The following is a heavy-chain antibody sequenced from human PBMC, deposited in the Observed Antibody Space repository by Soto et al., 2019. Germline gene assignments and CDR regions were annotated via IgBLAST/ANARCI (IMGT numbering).Heavy chain of an antibody. J-gene: IGHJ6*02. D-gene: IGHD3-9*01. CDR1: GYTFTGYY. CDR3: AADNGVGDYDILTGRKYYYYGMYV. Sequence: SVKVSCKASGYTFTGYYMHWVRQAPGQGLEWMGGIIPLLDTTNYAQNLQDRVTITADKSTYTVYMELSSLRSEDTAVYYCAADNGVGDYDILTGRKYYYYGMYVWGQGTTVTVSS. V-gene: IGHV1-69*10. CDR2: IIPLLDTT.